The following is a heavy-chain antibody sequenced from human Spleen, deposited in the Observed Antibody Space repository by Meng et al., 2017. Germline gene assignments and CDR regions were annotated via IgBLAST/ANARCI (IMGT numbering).Heavy chain of an antibody. CDR1: GFTFDDYA. V-gene: IGHV3-9*01. J-gene: IGHJ4*01. Sequence: SLKISCAASGFTFDDYAMHWVRQAPGKGLEWVSGISWNSGSIGYADSVKGRFTISRDNAKNSLYLQMNSLRAEDTAVYYCATKTTELDNWGQGTQVTVSS. D-gene: IGHD1-1*01. CDR3: ATKTTELDN. CDR2: ISWNSGSI.